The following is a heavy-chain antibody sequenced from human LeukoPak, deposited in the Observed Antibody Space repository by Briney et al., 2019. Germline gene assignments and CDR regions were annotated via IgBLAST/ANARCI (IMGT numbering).Heavy chain of an antibody. Sequence: SETLSLTCTVSGGSISSGGYYWSWIRQHPGKGLEWIGYIYYSGSTCYNPSLKSRVTISVDTSKNQFSLKLSSVTAADTAVYYCARGLEDIVVVPAAIGWFDPWGQGTLVTVSS. J-gene: IGHJ5*02. V-gene: IGHV4-31*03. CDR3: ARGLEDIVVVPAAIGWFDP. D-gene: IGHD2-2*02. CDR2: IYYSGST. CDR1: GGSISSGGYY.